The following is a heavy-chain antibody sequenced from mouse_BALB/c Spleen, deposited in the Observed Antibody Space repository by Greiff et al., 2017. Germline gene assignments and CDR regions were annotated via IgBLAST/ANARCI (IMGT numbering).Heavy chain of an antibody. CDR2: ISSGSSTI. V-gene: IGHV5-17*02. CDR3: ARSFYYYGSSYDWYFDV. CDR1: GFTFSSFG. J-gene: IGHJ1*01. D-gene: IGHD1-1*01. Sequence: EVKLVESGGGLVQPGGSRKLSCAASGFTFSSFGMHWVRQAPEKGLEWVAYISSGSSTIYYADTVKGRFTISRDNPKNTLFLQMTSLRSEDTAMYYCARSFYYYGSSYDWYFDVWGAGTTVTVSS.